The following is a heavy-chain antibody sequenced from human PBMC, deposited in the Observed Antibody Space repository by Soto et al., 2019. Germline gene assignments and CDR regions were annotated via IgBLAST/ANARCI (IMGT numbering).Heavy chain of an antibody. J-gene: IGHJ5*02. CDR2: FDPEDGET. Sequence: GASVKVSCKVSGYTLTELSMHWVRQAPGKGLEWMGGFDPEDGETIYAQKFQGRVTMTEDTSTDTAYMELSSLRSEDTAVYYCATLQWLVHAGWFDPWGQGTLVTVSS. D-gene: IGHD6-19*01. CDR3: ATLQWLVHAGWFDP. CDR1: GYTLTELS. V-gene: IGHV1-24*01.